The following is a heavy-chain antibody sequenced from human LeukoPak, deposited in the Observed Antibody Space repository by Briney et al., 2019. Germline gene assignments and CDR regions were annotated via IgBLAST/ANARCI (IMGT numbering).Heavy chain of an antibody. D-gene: IGHD3-22*01. CDR1: GYSFTSYW. CDR3: ARPSYYDSSGYLDY. Sequence: KPGESLKISCKGSGYSFTSYWIGWVRQMPGKGLEWMGIIYPGDPDTRYSPSFQGQVTISADKSISTAYLQWSSLKASDTAMYYCARPSYYDSSGYLDYWGQGTLVAVSS. CDR2: IYPGDPDT. V-gene: IGHV5-51*01. J-gene: IGHJ4*02.